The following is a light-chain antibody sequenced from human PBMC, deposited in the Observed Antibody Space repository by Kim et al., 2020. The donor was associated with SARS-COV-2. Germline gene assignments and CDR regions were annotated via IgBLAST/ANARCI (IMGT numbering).Light chain of an antibody. CDR1: SLRDYY. Sequence: ALGQTVRITCQGDSLRDYYASWYRQKPGQAPVLVIYGENNRPSGIPDRFSGSSSGNTASLTITGAQAEDEADYYCKSRDSSGLHVVCGGGTLLTFL. CDR3: KSRDSSGLHVV. J-gene: IGLJ3*02. CDR2: GEN. V-gene: IGLV3-19*01.